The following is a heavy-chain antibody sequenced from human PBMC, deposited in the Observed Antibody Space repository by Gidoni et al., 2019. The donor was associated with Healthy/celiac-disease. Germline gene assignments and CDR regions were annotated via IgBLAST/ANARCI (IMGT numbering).Heavy chain of an antibody. J-gene: IGHJ4*02. CDR3: AAEIVVVTAPPGYFDY. Sequence: QMQLVQSGPEVKKPGTSVKVSCQASGFTFTSSAVQWVRQARGQRLEWIGWIVVGSGNTNYAQKFQERVTITRDMSTSTAYMELSSLRSEDTAVYYCAAEIVVVTAPPGYFDYWGQGTLVTVSS. CDR1: GFTFTSSA. CDR2: IVVGSGNT. D-gene: IGHD2-21*02. V-gene: IGHV1-58*01.